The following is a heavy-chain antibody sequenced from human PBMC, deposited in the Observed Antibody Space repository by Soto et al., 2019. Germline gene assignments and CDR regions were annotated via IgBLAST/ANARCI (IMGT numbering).Heavy chain of an antibody. D-gene: IGHD3-16*02. V-gene: IGHV3-33*01. J-gene: IGHJ3*02. CDR1: GFTSSSYG. CDR3: ARVWAYDYVWGSYRSYDAFDI. CDR2: IWYDGSNK. Sequence: PGGSLSLSCAASGFTSSSYGMHWVRQAPVKGLEWLAVIWYDGSNKYYADSVKGRFTISRDNSKNTLYLQMNSLRAEDTAVYYCARVWAYDYVWGSYRSYDAFDIWGQGTMVTVSS.